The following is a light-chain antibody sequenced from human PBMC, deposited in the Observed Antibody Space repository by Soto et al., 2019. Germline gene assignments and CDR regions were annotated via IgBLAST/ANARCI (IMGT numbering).Light chain of an antibody. CDR2: GAS. Sequence: EIVLTQSPGTVSLSPGERATLSCRASQTVSGYYLAWYQQKPGQAPRLLIYGASRRATGIPDRFSGSGSGTDFTLTINRLEPEDFAVYSCQQYGSSPLRFGGGTKVEIK. J-gene: IGKJ4*01. CDR3: QQYGSSPLR. V-gene: IGKV3-20*01. CDR1: QTVSGYY.